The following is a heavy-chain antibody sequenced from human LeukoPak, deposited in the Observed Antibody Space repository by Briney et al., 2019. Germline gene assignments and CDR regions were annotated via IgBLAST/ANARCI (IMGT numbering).Heavy chain of an antibody. Sequence: SVKVSCKASGGTFSSYAISWVRQAPGQGLEWMGGIIPIFGTANYAQKFQGRVTITTDESTSTAYMELSSLRSEDTAVYYCAREGLSTSIAARPSFVYWGQGTLVTVSS. V-gene: IGHV1-69*05. CDR1: GGTFSSYA. D-gene: IGHD6-6*01. CDR3: AREGLSTSIAARPSFVY. J-gene: IGHJ4*02. CDR2: IIPIFGTA.